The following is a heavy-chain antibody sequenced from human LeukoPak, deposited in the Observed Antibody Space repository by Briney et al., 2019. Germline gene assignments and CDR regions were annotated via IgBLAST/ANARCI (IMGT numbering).Heavy chain of an antibody. Sequence: PGGSLRLSCAASGFTFSSYAMSCVRQAPGKGLEWVSAISGSGGSTYYADSVKGRFTISRDNSKNTLYLQMNSLRAEDTAVYYCAKEVYQLLLVDYYYGMDVWGQGTTVTVSS. CDR2: ISGSGGST. D-gene: IGHD2-2*01. V-gene: IGHV3-23*01. J-gene: IGHJ6*02. CDR3: AKEVYQLLLVDYYYGMDV. CDR1: GFTFSSYA.